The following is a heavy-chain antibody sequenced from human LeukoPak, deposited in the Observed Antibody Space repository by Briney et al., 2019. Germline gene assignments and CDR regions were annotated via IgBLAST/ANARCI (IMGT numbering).Heavy chain of an antibody. D-gene: IGHD2-15*01. Sequence: SETLSLTCAVSGGSISSSNWWSWVRQPPGKGLEWIGETYHSGSTNYNPSLKSRVTISVDTSKNQFSLKLSSVTAADTAVYYCASTNHCSGGSCLGYYFDYWGQGTLVTVSS. CDR1: GGSISSSNW. J-gene: IGHJ4*02. CDR2: TYHSGST. CDR3: ASTNHCSGGSCLGYYFDY. V-gene: IGHV4-4*02.